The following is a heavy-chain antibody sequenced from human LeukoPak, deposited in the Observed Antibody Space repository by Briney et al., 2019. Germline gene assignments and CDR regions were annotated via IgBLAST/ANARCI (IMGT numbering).Heavy chain of an antibody. CDR1: GGTFSSYA. Sequence: ASEKVSCKASGGTFSSYAISWVRQAPGQGLEWMGGIIPIFGTANYAQKFQGRVTITADESTSTAYMELSSLRSEDTAVYYCARRFYDNLTGHTWYDYWGQGTLVTVSS. D-gene: IGHD3-9*01. CDR3: ARRFYDNLTGHTWYDY. V-gene: IGHV1-69*13. J-gene: IGHJ4*02. CDR2: IIPIFGTA.